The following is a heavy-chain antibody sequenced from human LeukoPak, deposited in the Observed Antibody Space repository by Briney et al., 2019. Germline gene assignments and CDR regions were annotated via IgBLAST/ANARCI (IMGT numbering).Heavy chain of an antibody. J-gene: IGHJ4*02. D-gene: IGHD6-13*01. CDR3: AKDGAMAAAGYYFDY. CDR2: IASDGNDK. Sequence: GGSLKLSCAASAFTFRNYAMHWLRQAPGKGLEWVAVIASDGNDKHLADSVKGRFTISRDNSRNTLYLQMNSLRTEDTAVYYCAKDGAMAAAGYYFDYWGQGTPVTVSS. CDR1: AFTFRNYA. V-gene: IGHV3-30*18.